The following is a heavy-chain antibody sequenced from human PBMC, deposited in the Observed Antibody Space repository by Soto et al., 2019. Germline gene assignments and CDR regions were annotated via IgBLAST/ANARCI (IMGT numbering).Heavy chain of an antibody. CDR3: AKDATRGYCSSTSCYSTGFDP. J-gene: IGHJ5*02. V-gene: IGHV3-23*01. Sequence: EVQLLESGGGLVQPGGSLRLSCAASGFTFSSYAMSWVRQAPGKGLEWVSAISGSGGSTYYADSVKGRFTISRDNSKTTLYLQMNSLRAEDTAVYYCAKDATRGYCSSTSCYSTGFDPWGQGTLVTVSS. CDR1: GFTFSSYA. D-gene: IGHD2-2*01. CDR2: ISGSGGST.